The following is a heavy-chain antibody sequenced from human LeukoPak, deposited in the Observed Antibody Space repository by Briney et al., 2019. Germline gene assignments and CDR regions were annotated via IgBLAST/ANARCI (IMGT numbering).Heavy chain of an antibody. Sequence: GGSLRLSCAASGFTVSSNYMSWVRQAPGKGLEWVSVIYSGASTYYADSVKGRFTISRDNSKNTLYLQMNSLRAEDTAVYYCARDAYDYYGMDVWGQGTTVTVSS. CDR2: IYSGAST. J-gene: IGHJ6*02. CDR1: GFTVSSNY. V-gene: IGHV3-53*01. CDR3: ARDAYDYYGMDV.